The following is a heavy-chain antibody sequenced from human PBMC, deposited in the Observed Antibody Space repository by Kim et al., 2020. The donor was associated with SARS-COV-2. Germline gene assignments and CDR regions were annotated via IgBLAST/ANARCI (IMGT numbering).Heavy chain of an antibody. CDR2: ISYDGSNK. V-gene: IGHV3-30*18. J-gene: IGHJ2*01. CDR3: AKGGLLDWYFDL. CDR1: GFTFSSYG. D-gene: IGHD3-16*01. Sequence: GGSLRLSCAASGFTFSSYGMHWVRQAPGKGLEWVVVISYDGSNKYYADSVKGRFTISRDNSKNTLYLQMNSLRAEDTAVYYCAKGGLLDWYFDLWGRGTL.